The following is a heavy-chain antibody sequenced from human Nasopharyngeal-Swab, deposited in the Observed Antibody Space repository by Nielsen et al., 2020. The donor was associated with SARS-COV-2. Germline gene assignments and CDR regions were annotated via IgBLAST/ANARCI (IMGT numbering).Heavy chain of an antibody. V-gene: IGHV1-2*04. CDR3: ARVGRYYYDSSGYYGDAFDI. Sequence: ASVKVSCKASGYTFTGYYMHWVRQAPGQGLEWRGWINTNSGGTNYAQKFQGWVTMTRDTSISTAYMELSRLRSDDTAVYYCARVGRYYYDSSGYYGDAFDIWGQGTMVTVSS. J-gene: IGHJ3*02. D-gene: IGHD3-22*01. CDR2: INTNSGGT. CDR1: GYTFTGYY.